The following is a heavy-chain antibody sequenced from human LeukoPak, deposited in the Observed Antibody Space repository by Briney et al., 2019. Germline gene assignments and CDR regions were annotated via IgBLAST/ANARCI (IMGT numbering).Heavy chain of an antibody. CDR1: GFTFSTYG. CDR3: AKHRSIAVNMVRGVIIDY. V-gene: IGHV3-30*02. Sequence: HPGGSLRLSCAASGFTFSTYGMHWVRQAPGKGLEWVAFIWYDGSNKYYADSVKGRFTISRDNSRNTLYLQMNSLRAEDTAVYYCAKHRSIAVNMVRGVIIDYWGQGTLVTVSS. J-gene: IGHJ4*02. CDR2: IWYDGSNK. D-gene: IGHD3-10*01.